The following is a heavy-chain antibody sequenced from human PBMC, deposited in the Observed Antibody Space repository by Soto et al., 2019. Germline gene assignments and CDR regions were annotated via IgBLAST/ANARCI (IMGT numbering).Heavy chain of an antibody. J-gene: IGHJ4*02. CDR3: ARDMRWNHPGRDFDY. V-gene: IGHV1-18*01. D-gene: IGHD1-1*01. CDR2: ISAYNGNT. Sequence: QVQLVQSGAEVKKPGASVKVSCKASGYTFTSYGISWVRQAPGQGLEWMGWISAYNGNTNYAQKLQGRVTMTTDTSTSTAYRELRSLRSDDTAVYYCARDMRWNHPGRDFDYWGQGTLVTVSS. CDR1: GYTFTSYG.